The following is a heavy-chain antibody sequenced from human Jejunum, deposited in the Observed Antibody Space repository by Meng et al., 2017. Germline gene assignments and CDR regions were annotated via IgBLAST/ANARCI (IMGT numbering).Heavy chain of an antibody. CDR1: GGSISNNNW. V-gene: IGHV4-4*02. CDR3: ARDLLDPNIAATGWFDP. D-gene: IGHD2/OR15-2a*01. CDR2: ISHTGRI. J-gene: IGHJ5*02. Sequence: QGQVQESGPGLVKPSGTLSLTCAVSGGSISNNNWWSWVRQPPGKGLEWIGEISHTGRINYNPSLKSRVTMSLDKSKNQFSLDLTSVTGADTAVYYCARDLLDPNIAATGWFDPWGQGTLVTVSS.